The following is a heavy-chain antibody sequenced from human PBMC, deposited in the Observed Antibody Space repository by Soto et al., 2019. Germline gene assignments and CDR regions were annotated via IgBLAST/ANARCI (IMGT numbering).Heavy chain of an antibody. J-gene: IGHJ6*02. CDR2: VWYDGGNK. V-gene: IGHV3-33*01. CDR3: VRAAGYSGNDYVYYYGMDV. CDR1: GFTFSSYG. Sequence: QVQLVESGGGVVQPGRSLRLSCAASGFTFSSYGMHWVRQAPGKGLEWVALVWYDGGNKYYADSVKGRFTISRDNSKNTLYLQMNSLRDEDTVVYYCVRAAGYSGNDYVYYYGMDVWGQGTTVTVSS. D-gene: IGHD5-12*01.